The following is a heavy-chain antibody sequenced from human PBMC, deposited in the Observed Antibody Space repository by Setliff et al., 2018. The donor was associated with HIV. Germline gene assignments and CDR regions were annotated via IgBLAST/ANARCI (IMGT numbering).Heavy chain of an antibody. Sequence: ASVKVSCKTSGYSFIEYYINWVRQAPGQGLEWMGRINPDSGVTDYAQNFQGRVIMTRDTSTTTAYLEMNGLRYDDTAVYYCAREPSGWYSKDNWFDPWGQGTMVTVSS. CDR2: INPDSGVT. J-gene: IGHJ5*01. CDR1: GYSFIEYY. CDR3: AREPSGWYSKDNWFDP. D-gene: IGHD6-19*01. V-gene: IGHV1-2*06.